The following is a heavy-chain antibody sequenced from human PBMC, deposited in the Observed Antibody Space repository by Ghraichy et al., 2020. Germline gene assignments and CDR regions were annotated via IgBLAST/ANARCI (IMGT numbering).Heavy chain of an antibody. Sequence: GGSLRLSCSASGFSFSNYVMHWVRQAPGKGLRYVSALSHDGRTTHHAESVKGRFTISRDNSKNMLYLQMNSLRPEDTALYYCVKIRALSTFADAFDIWGQGTMVTVSS. D-gene: IGHD2-2*01. V-gene: IGHV3-64D*09. CDR1: GFSFSNYV. J-gene: IGHJ3*02. CDR3: VKIRALSTFADAFDI. CDR2: LSHDGRTT.